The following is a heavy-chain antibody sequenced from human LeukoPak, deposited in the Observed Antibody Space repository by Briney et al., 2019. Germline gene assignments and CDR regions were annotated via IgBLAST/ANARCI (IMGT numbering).Heavy chain of an antibody. CDR2: IYYSGST. CDR3: ARRGYGLDY. D-gene: IGHD4-17*01. V-gene: IGHV4-39*07. J-gene: IGHJ4*02. Sequence: SETLSLTCTVSGGSISSSSYYWGWIRQPPGKGLEWIGSIYYSGSTNYNPSLKSRVTISVDTSKNQFSLKLSSVTAADTAVYYCARRGYGLDYWGQGTLVTVSS. CDR1: GGSISSSSYY.